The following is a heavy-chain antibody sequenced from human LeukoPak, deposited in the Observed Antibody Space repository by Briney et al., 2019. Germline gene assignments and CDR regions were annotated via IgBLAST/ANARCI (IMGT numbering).Heavy chain of an antibody. J-gene: IGHJ6*03. CDR1: GGTFSSYA. Sequence: ASVKVSCKASGGTFSSYAISWVRQAPGQGLEWMGGIIPIFGTANYAQKFQGRVTITTDESTSTAYMELSSLRSEDTAVYYCARSSTVVTRYYYYYMDVWGKGTTVTVSS. V-gene: IGHV1-69*05. CDR3: ARSSTVVTRYYYYYMDV. CDR2: IIPIFGTA. D-gene: IGHD4-23*01.